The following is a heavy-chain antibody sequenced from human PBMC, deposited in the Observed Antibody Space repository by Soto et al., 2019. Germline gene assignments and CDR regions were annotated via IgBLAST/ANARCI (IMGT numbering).Heavy chain of an antibody. D-gene: IGHD2-8*02. Sequence: SETLSLTCTVSGGSISSYYWSWIRQPPGKGLEWIGYIYYSGSTNYNPSLKSRVTISVDASKNQFSLKLSSVTAADTAVYYCARGPTGPYYFDYWGQGTLVTVSS. J-gene: IGHJ4*02. CDR1: GGSISSYY. V-gene: IGHV4-59*01. CDR3: ARGPTGPYYFDY. CDR2: IYYSGST.